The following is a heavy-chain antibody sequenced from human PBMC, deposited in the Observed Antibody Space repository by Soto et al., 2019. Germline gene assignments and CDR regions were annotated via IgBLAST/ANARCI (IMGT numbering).Heavy chain of an antibody. CDR1: GCTFSNYG. Sequence: QVKLVESGGGVVQPGRSLRLSCAASGCTFSNYGIHWVRQAPGKGLEWVAVISSDGSNKYFADSVKGRFSISRDNSRNTLYLQMNSLRAEDSAVYYCAKGYSSSWLGYFDYWGQGALVTVSS. D-gene: IGHD6-13*01. CDR2: ISSDGSNK. CDR3: AKGYSSSWLGYFDY. J-gene: IGHJ4*02. V-gene: IGHV3-30*18.